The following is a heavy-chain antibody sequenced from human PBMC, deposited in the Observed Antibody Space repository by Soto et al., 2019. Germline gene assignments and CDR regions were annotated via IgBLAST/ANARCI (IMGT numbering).Heavy chain of an antibody. V-gene: IGHV1-69*08. D-gene: IGHD2-15*01. J-gene: IGHJ5*02. CDR2: IIPILGIA. CDR1: GGTFSSYT. CDR3: ARDLERYCSGGSCWGWFDP. Sequence: QVQLVQSGAEVKKPGSSVKVSCKASGGTFSSYTISWVRQAPGQGLEWMGRIIPILGIANYAQKFQGRVRITADKSTSTAYMELSSLRSEDTAVYYCARDLERYCSGGSCWGWFDPWGQGTLVTVSS.